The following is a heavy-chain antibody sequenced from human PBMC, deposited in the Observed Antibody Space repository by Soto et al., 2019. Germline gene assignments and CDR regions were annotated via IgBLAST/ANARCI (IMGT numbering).Heavy chain of an antibody. CDR2: IIPIFGTA. CDR1: GGTFSSYA. D-gene: IGHD1-1*01. J-gene: IGHJ6*02. V-gene: IGHV1-69*12. CDR3: ASPTEPPYYHYGMDV. Sequence: QVQLVQSGAEVKKPGSSVKVSCKASGGTFSSYAISWVRQAPGQGLEWMGGIIPIFGTANYAQKFQGRVTITADGSTSAANMELSSLRSEDTAVYYCASPTEPPYYHYGMDVWGQGTTVTVSS.